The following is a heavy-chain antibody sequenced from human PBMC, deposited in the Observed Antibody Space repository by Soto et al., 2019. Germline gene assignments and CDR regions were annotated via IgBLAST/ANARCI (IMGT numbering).Heavy chain of an antibody. D-gene: IGHD2-15*01. CDR3: ARVPVGDIVVVVAATPDYYYYMDV. CDR1: GFTFSSYS. V-gene: IGHV3-48*01. J-gene: IGHJ6*03. CDR2: ISSSSSTI. Sequence: EVQLVESGGGLVQPGGSLRLSCAASGFTFSSYSMNWVRQAPGKGLEWVSYISSSSSTIYYADSVKGRFTISRDNAKNSLYLQMNSLRAEDTAVYYCARVPVGDIVVVVAATPDYYYYMDVWGKGTTVTVSS.